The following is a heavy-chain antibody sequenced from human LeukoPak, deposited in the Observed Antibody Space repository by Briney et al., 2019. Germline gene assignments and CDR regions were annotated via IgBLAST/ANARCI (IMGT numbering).Heavy chain of an antibody. J-gene: IGHJ4*02. D-gene: IGHD5-12*01. CDR1: GFTFRNYW. CDR2: TKPDGSAE. V-gene: IGHV3-7*01. Sequence: QPGGSLRLSCAASGFTFRNYWMGWVRQAPGKGLEWVANTKPDGSAEYYADSVRGRFTTSRDNANNFLYLQMNSLRAEDTAVYYCARYGGLNTNFDYWGQGTLVTVSS. CDR3: ARYGGLNTNFDY.